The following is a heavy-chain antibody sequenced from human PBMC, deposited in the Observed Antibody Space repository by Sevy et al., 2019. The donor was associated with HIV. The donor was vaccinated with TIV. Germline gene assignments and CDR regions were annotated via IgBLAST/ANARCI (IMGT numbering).Heavy chain of an antibody. CDR1: GFTFSSYA. CDR3: ARDGAVVTHAEYYFDY. Sequence: GGSLRLYCAASGFTFSSYAMHWVRQAPGKGLEWVAVISYDGSNKYYADSVKGRFTISRDNSKNTLYLQMNSLRAEDTAVYYCARDGAVVTHAEYYFDYWGQGTLVTVSS. CDR2: ISYDGSNK. V-gene: IGHV3-30-3*01. D-gene: IGHD2-21*02. J-gene: IGHJ4*02.